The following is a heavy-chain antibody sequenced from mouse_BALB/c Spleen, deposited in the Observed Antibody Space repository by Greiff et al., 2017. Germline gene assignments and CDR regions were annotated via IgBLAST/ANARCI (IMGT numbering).Heavy chain of an antibody. CDR2: ISSGSSTI. V-gene: IGHV5-17*02. J-gene: IGHJ2*01. Sequence: EVKLEESGGGLVQPGGSRKLSCAASGFTFSSFGMHWVRQAPEKGLEWVAYISSGSSTIYYADTVKGRFTISRDNPKNTLFLQMTSLRSEDTAMYYCARRGYGRDYFDYWGQGTTLTVSS. D-gene: IGHD2-14*01. CDR3: ARRGYGRDYFDY. CDR1: GFTFSSFG.